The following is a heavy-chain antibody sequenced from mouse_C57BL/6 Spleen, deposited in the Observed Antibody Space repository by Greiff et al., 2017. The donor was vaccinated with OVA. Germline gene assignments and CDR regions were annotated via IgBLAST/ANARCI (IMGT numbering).Heavy chain of an antibody. CDR2: INPSNGGT. V-gene: IGHV1-53*01. CDR3: AREITTVVAPLDY. Sequence: VQLQQPGTELVKPGASVKLSCKASGYTFTSYWMHWVKQRPGQGLEWIGNINPSNGGTNYNEKFKSKATLTVDKSSSTAYMQLSSLTSEDSAVYYCAREITTVVAPLDYWGQGTTLTVSS. D-gene: IGHD1-1*01. CDR1: GYTFTSYW. J-gene: IGHJ2*01.